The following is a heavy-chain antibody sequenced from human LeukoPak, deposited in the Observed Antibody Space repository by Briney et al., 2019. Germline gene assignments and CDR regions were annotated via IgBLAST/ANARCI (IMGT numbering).Heavy chain of an antibody. CDR3: AKTIQWYIYAHFDY. D-gene: IGHD2/OR15-2a*01. Sequence: GGSLRLSCATSQFTFSNYGMSWVRQDPGKGLEWVSSISAGGGSTYYGDSVKGRFTISRDNSKNTLYLQMNSLRAEDTAVYYCAKTIQWYIYAHFDYWGQGTLVTVSS. CDR1: QFTFSNYG. V-gene: IGHV3-23*01. J-gene: IGHJ4*02. CDR2: ISAGGGST.